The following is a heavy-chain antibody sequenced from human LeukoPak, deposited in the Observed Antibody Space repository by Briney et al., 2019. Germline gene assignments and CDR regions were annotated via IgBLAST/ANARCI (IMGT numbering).Heavy chain of an antibody. CDR3: AREDGYNYVHYFDY. CDR2: IWYDGSNK. V-gene: IGHV3-33*01. Sequence: GGSLRLSCAASGFTFSSYGMHWVRQAPGKGVEWVAVIWYDGSNKYYADSVKGRFTISRDNSKNTLYLQMNSLRAEDTAVYYCAREDGYNYVHYFDYWGQGTLVTVSP. J-gene: IGHJ4*02. D-gene: IGHD5-24*01. CDR1: GFTFSSYG.